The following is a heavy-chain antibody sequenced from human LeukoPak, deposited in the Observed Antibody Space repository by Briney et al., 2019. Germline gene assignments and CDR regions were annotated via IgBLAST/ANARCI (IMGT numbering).Heavy chain of an antibody. V-gene: IGHV3-23*01. CDR1: GFTFSSYA. CDR3: ARADSGSYYTGLFDY. D-gene: IGHD1-26*01. CDR2: ISGSGGST. J-gene: IGHJ4*02. Sequence: AGASLRLSCAASGFTFSSYAMSWVRQAPGKGLEWVSAISGSGGSTYYADSVKGRFTIPRDNSKNTLYLQMNSLRAEDTAVYYCARADSGSYYTGLFDYWGQGTLVTVSS.